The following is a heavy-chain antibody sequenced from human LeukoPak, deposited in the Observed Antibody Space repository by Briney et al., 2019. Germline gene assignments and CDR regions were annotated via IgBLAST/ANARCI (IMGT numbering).Heavy chain of an antibody. Sequence: GASAKVSCKASGYTFTSYGISWIRQAPGQGLEWMCWISAYNGNTNYAQKLQGRVTMSTDTSTSTAYLELRSLRSDNTAVYYCASGGPIVGASLGYNYWGQGTLVTVSS. CDR1: GYTFTSYG. J-gene: IGHJ4*02. V-gene: IGHV1-18*01. D-gene: IGHD1-26*01. CDR3: ASGGPIVGASLGYNY. CDR2: ISAYNGNT.